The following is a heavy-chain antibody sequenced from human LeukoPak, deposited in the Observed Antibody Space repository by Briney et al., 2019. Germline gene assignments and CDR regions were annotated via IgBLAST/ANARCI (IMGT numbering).Heavy chain of an antibody. CDR2: IYYSGST. D-gene: IGHD3-22*01. V-gene: IGHV4-30-4*01. CDR3: ARKSVDSSARASDY. CDR1: GGSISSADYY. J-gene: IGHJ4*02. Sequence: SQTLSLTCTVSGGSISSADYYWSWIRQPPGKGLEWIGYIYYSGSTYYNPSLKSRVTISVDTSKNQFSLKLSSVTAADTAVYYCARKSVDSSARASDYWGQGTLVTVSS.